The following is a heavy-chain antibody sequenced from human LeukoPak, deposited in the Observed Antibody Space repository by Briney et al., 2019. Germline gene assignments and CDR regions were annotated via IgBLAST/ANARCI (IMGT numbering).Heavy chain of an antibody. CDR1: GGTFSSYA. Sequence: ASVKVSCKASGGTFSSYAISWVRQAPGQGLEWMGIINPSGGSTSYAQKFQGRVTMTRDTSTSTVYMELSSLRSEDTAVYYCARIAAAGECDYWGQGTLVTVSS. CDR2: INPSGGST. J-gene: IGHJ4*02. D-gene: IGHD6-13*01. CDR3: ARIAAAGECDY. V-gene: IGHV1-46*01.